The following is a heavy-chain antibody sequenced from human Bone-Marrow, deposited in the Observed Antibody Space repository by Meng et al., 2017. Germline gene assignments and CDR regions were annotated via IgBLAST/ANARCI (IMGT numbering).Heavy chain of an antibody. V-gene: IGHV1-18*01. Sequence: ASVMVSCKASGYTFTSYCISWVPQALGPGLEWMGWISAYNDNTNYAQKLQGRVTMTTDTSTSTAYMELRSLRSDDTAVYYCTLNRLEYYYGMDVWGQGTTVTVSS. CDR3: TLNRLEYYYGMDV. CDR1: GYTFTSYC. CDR2: ISAYNDNT. J-gene: IGHJ6*02. D-gene: IGHD1-14*01.